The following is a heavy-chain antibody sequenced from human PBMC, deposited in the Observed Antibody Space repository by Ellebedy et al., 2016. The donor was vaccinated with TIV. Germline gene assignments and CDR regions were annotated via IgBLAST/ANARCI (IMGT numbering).Heavy chain of an antibody. J-gene: IGHJ6*02. CDR3: ARISSGRSFYGMDV. V-gene: IGHV3-11*01. D-gene: IGHD6-19*01. Sequence: GESLKISCAASGFSSSDYYMSWIRQAPGKGLEWVSYISDSGGMIHYADSVKGRFTTSRDNSKNSLYLQMNNLRAEDTAVYYCARISSGRSFYGMDVWGQGTTVTVSS. CDR1: GFSSSDYY. CDR2: ISDSGGMI.